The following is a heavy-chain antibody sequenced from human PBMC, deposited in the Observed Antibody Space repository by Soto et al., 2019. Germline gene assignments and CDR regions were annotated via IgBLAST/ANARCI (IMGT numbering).Heavy chain of an antibody. V-gene: IGHV3-48*02. CDR3: ARDLTRPMGRLVGMDV. Sequence: PGGSLRLSCAASGFTFSSYSMNWVRQAPGKGLEWVSYISSSSSTIYYADSVKGRFTISRDNAKNSLYLQMNSLRDEDTAVYYCARDLTRPMGRLVGMDVWGQGTTVTVSS. D-gene: IGHD3-10*01. CDR1: GFTFSSYS. CDR2: ISSSSSTI. J-gene: IGHJ6*02.